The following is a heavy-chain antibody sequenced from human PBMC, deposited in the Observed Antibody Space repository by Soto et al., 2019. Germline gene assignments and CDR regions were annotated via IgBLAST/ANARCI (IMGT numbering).Heavy chain of an antibody. CDR3: GKDSGLPGFGVVIHEFDV. Sequence: GGSLSLSCAASGVTFSSYTMSWFRQAPGNGLEWVSAISGSGGSTYYSDFVKGRFTISRDNSNNTLYLQMNSLRADDTAIYYCGKDSGLPGFGVVIHEFDVWCQGTRVTVSS. J-gene: IGHJ3*01. D-gene: IGHD3-3*01. CDR2: ISGSGGST. V-gene: IGHV3-23*01. CDR1: GVTFSSYT.